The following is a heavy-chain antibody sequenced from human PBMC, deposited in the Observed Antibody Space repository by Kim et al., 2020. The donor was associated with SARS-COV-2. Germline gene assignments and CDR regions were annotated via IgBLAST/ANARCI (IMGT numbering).Heavy chain of an antibody. J-gene: IGHJ3*02. CDR2: IYYSGST. CDR3: ARDSRDYSGSLVAFDI. D-gene: IGHD1-26*01. Sequence: SETLSLTCTVSGGSISSYYWSWIRQPPGKGLEWIGYIYYSGSTNYNPSLESRVTISLDTSKNQFSLKLNSVTAADTAVYYCARDSRDYSGSLVAFDIWGQGTMVTVSS. CDR1: GGSISSYY. V-gene: IGHV4-59*01.